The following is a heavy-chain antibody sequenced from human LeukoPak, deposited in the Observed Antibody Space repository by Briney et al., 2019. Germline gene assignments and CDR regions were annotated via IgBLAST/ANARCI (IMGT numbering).Heavy chain of an antibody. CDR3: AKGNERYYYGMDV. CDR2: ISGSGGST. CDR1: GCTFSSYA. D-gene: IGHD1-1*01. J-gene: IGHJ6*02. V-gene: IGHV3-23*01. Sequence: GGSLRLSCAASGCTFSSYAMSWVRQAPGKGLEWVSAISGSGGSTYYADSVKGRFTISRDNSKNTLYLQMNSLRAEDTAVYYCAKGNERYYYGMDVWGQGTTVTVSS.